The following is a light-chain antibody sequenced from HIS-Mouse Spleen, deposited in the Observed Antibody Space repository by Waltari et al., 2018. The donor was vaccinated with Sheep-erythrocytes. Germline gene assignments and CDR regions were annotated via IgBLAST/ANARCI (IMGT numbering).Light chain of an antibody. V-gene: IGLV3-21*03. CDR1: NIGSKS. Sequence: SYVLTQPPSVSVAPGKTARITCGGNNIGSKSVHWYQQKPGQAPVLVVYDDSDRPSGIPDRFSGSKSGTSATLGITGLQTGDEADYYCGTWDSSLSAGVFGGGTKLTVL. CDR3: GTWDSSLSAGV. J-gene: IGLJ2*01. CDR2: DDS.